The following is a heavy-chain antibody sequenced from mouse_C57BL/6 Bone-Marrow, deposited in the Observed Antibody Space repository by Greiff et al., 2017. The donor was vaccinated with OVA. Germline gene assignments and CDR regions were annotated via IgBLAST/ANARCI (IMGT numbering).Heavy chain of an antibody. CDR3: ARRGEHRRRGGYYFDY. CDR1: GYTFTSYW. V-gene: IGHV1-52*01. CDR2: IDPSDSET. Sequence: QVQLQQPGAELVRPGSSVKLSCKASGYTFTSYWMHWVKQRPIQGLEWIGNIDPSDSETHYNQKFKDKATLTVDKSSSTAYLQLRSLTSEDSAVYYCARRGEHRRRGGYYFDYWGQGTTLTVSS. D-gene: IGHD3-2*02. J-gene: IGHJ2*01.